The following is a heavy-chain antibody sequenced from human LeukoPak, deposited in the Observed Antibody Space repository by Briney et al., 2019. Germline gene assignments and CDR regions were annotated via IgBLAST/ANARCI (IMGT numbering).Heavy chain of an antibody. D-gene: IGHD6-13*01. Sequence: PGRSLRLSCAASGFTFSSYGMHWVRQAPGKGLEWVAVIWYDGSNKYYADSVKGRFTISRDNSKNTLYLQMNSLRAEDTAVYYCARGGIAAVGNYFGYWGQGTLVTVSS. J-gene: IGHJ4*02. CDR1: GFTFSSYG. CDR3: ARGGIAAVGNYFGY. V-gene: IGHV3-33*01. CDR2: IWYDGSNK.